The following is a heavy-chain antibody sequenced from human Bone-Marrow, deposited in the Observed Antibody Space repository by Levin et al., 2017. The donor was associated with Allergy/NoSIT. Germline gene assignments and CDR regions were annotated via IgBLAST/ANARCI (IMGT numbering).Heavy chain of an antibody. Sequence: ETLSLTCAASGFTFSSYAMSWVRQAPGKGLEWVSAISGSGGSTYYADSVKGRFTISRDNSKNTLYLQMNSLRAEDTAVYYCAKGGNLLIAARYDYWGQGTLVTVSS. CDR3: AKGGNLLIAARYDY. CDR1: GFTFSSYA. V-gene: IGHV3-23*01. CDR2: ISGSGGST. J-gene: IGHJ4*02. D-gene: IGHD6-6*01.